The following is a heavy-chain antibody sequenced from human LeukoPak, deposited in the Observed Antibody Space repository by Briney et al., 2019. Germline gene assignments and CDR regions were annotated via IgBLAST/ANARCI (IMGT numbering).Heavy chain of an antibody. J-gene: IGHJ4*02. CDR2: INEDGREE. CDR1: GFIFSNYW. Sequence: GGSLRLSCAASGFIFSNYWMTWVRQAPGKGLEWVANINEDGREEKYVDSVKGRFTISRDNAKNSLYLQVNSLRAEDTAVYYCARGPRYSGSYNYWGQGTLVTVSS. CDR3: ARGPRYSGSYNY. V-gene: IGHV3-7*01. D-gene: IGHD1-26*01.